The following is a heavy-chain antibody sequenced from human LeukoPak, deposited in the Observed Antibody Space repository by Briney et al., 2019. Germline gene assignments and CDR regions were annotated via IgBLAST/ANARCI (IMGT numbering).Heavy chain of an antibody. CDR1: GYTFTGYY. V-gene: IGHV1-46*01. CDR3: ARDLAADGRVPDY. CDR2: INPSGGST. Sequence: GASVKVSCKASGYTFTGYYMHWVRQAPGQGLEWMGIINPSGGSTSYAQKFQGRVTMTRDMSTSTVYMELRSLGSEDTAVYYCARDLAADGRVPDYWGQGTLVTVSS. D-gene: IGHD6-13*01. J-gene: IGHJ4*02.